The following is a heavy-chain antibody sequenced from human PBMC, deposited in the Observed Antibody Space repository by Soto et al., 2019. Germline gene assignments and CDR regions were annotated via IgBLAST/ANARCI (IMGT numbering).Heavy chain of an antibody. D-gene: IGHD1-26*01. CDR2: IYNSGST. CDR3: AGIYSGSPGGTLRY. V-gene: IGHV4-31*03. Sequence: QVQLQESGPGLVKPSQTLSLTCTVSGGSITSGGYYWSWIRQQPGKGLEWIGYIYNSGSTYYNPASKSRVTISVDTSKNKFSLKLSSVTAADKAVYYCAGIYSGSPGGTLRYWGHGTLVTLSS. CDR1: GGSITSGGYY. J-gene: IGHJ4*01.